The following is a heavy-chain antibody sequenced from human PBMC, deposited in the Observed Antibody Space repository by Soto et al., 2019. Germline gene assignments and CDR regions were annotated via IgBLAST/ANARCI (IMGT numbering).Heavy chain of an antibody. V-gene: IGHV3-48*02. CDR2: ISSSSSTI. D-gene: IGHD3-3*01. Sequence: GESLKISCAASGFTFSSYSMNWVRQAPGKGLEWVSYISSSSSTIYYADSVKGRFTISRDNAKNSLYLQMNSLRDEDTAVYYCARTFFGNSGPLSGYWGQGTLVTVSS. CDR3: ARTFFGNSGPLSGY. J-gene: IGHJ4*02. CDR1: GFTFSSYS.